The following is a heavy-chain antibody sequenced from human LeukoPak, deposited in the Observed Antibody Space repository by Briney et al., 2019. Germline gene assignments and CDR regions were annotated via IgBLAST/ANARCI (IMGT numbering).Heavy chain of an antibody. V-gene: IGHV3-30*03. Sequence: GGSLRLSCAASGFTFSSYGMHWVRQAPGKGLEWVAVISYDGSNKYYADSVKGRFTISRDNSKNTLYLQMNSLRAEDTAVYYCARDLRDFWSGYYNGYWGQGTLVTVSS. D-gene: IGHD3-3*01. CDR3: ARDLRDFWSGYYNGY. J-gene: IGHJ4*02. CDR2: ISYDGSNK. CDR1: GFTFSSYG.